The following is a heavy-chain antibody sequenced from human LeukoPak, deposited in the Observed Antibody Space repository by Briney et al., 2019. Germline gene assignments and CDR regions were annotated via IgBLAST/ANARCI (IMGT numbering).Heavy chain of an antibody. CDR1: GFTFSNYA. V-gene: IGHV3-23*01. CDR3: AKAVSHSYFDF. CDR2: INPSGGST. Sequence: PGGSLRLSCAASGFTFSNYAMNWVRQAPGRGLEWVSGINPSGGSTYYADSVKGRFTISRDNSKNTLYLQMNSLRPEDTALYFCAKAVSHSYFDFWGQGTLVTVSA. J-gene: IGHJ4*02. D-gene: IGHD6-19*01.